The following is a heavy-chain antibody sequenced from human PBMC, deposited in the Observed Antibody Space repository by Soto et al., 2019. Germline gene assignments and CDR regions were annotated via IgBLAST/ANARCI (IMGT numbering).Heavy chain of an antibody. CDR3: AKMDSYFYCWGSYPDH. D-gene: IGHD3-16*02. CDR2: ISGSDGRT. Sequence: EVQLLESGGGLVQPGGSLRLSCAASGFSFSNYAMGWVRQTARRGLEWVSLISGSDGRTWHAGSVGGRFSISRDNSMQTISMQMNDLRSEDSALYYCAKMDSYFYCWGSYPDHWGLGILVTVSS. V-gene: IGHV3-23*01. J-gene: IGHJ4*02. CDR1: GFSFSNYA.